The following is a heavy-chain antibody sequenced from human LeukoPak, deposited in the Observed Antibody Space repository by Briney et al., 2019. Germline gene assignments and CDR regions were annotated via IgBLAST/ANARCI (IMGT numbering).Heavy chain of an antibody. CDR2: FDPEDGET. J-gene: IGHJ3*02. Sequence: GASVTVSCKVSGYTLTELSMHWVRQAPGKGLEWMGGFDPEDGETIYAQKFQGRVTLTEDTSTDTVYMELSSLRSEDTAVYYCATSRSSWWSTFDIWGQGTMVTVSS. CDR1: GYTLTELS. D-gene: IGHD2-15*01. CDR3: ATSRSSWWSTFDI. V-gene: IGHV1-24*01.